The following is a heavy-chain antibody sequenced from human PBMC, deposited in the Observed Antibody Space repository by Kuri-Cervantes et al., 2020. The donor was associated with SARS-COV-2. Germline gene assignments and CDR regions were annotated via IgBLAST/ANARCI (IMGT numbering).Heavy chain of an antibody. J-gene: IGHJ3*02. Sequence: SETLPLTCTVSGGSISSSSYYWGWIRQPPGKGLEWIGSIYYSGSTYYNPSLKSRVTISVDTSKNQFSLKLSSVTAADTAVYYCARSRAMIVAQADAFDIWGQGTMVTVSS. CDR2: IYYSGST. CDR1: GGSISSSSYY. CDR3: ARSRAMIVAQADAFDI. V-gene: IGHV4-39*01. D-gene: IGHD3-22*01.